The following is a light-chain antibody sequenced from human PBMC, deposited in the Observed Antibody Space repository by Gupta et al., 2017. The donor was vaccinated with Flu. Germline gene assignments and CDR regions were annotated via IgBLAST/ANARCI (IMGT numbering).Light chain of an antibody. J-gene: IGKJ4*01. CDR3: QQRSTLHT. Sequence: GASANLTCSDSLNVNLYLACYQQKPGTPPLLLICAAFNRASVVHVMFSSSGSGTYFILTSSILDPDDFAVYYCQQRSTLHTFGRGTKVEIK. V-gene: IGKV3D-11*02. CDR1: LNVNLY. CDR2: AAF.